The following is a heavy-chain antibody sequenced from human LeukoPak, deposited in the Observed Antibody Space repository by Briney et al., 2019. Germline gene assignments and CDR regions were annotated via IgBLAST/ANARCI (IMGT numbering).Heavy chain of an antibody. J-gene: IGHJ4*02. CDR3: ARAGGSYYYYFDY. Sequence: GGSLRLSCAASGFTFSVYGMHWVRQAPGKGLEWVAVMWYDGSNKYYADSVKGRFTISRDNSKNTLYLEMSSLRAEDTAVHFCARAGGSYYYYFDYWGQGTLVTVSS. V-gene: IGHV3-33*01. CDR2: MWYDGSNK. D-gene: IGHD1-26*01. CDR1: GFTFSVYG.